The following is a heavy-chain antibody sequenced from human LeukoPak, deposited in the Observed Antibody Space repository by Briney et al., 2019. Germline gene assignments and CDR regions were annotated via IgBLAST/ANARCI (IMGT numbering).Heavy chain of an antibody. CDR2: MNPNSDNT. Sequence: ASVKVSCKASGYTCISYDINWVRQDTGQGLEWMGWMNPNSDNTGYSQKFYGRVTITRDTSTSTVYMELSSLRSQDTAVYYCARDLYCSGGSCLYYFDYWGQGTLVTVS. V-gene: IGHV1-8*01. CDR3: ARDLYCSGGSCLYYFDY. D-gene: IGHD2-15*01. J-gene: IGHJ4*02. CDR1: GYTCISYD.